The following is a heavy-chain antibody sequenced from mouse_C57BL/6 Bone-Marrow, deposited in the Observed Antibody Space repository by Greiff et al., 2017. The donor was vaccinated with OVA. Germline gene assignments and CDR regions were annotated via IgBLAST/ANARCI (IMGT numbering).Heavy chain of an antibody. J-gene: IGHJ4*01. CDR1: GYTFTSYW. CDR3: GKGYYAMDY. CDR2: IDPSDSYT. Sequence: QVQLQQPGAELVKPGASVKLSCKASGYTFTSYWMQWVKQRPGQGLEWIGEIDPSDSYTNSNQKFKGKATLTVDTSSCTAYMQLSSLTSEDSAVYYCGKGYYAMDYWGQGTSVTVSS. D-gene: IGHD3-3*01. V-gene: IGHV1-50*01.